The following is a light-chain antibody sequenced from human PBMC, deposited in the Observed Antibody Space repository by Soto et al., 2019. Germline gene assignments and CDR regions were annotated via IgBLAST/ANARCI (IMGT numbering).Light chain of an antibody. J-gene: IGKJ1*01. CDR3: QQYNSYSWT. CDR2: AAS. CDR1: QGISSW. Sequence: DIQMTQSPPTLSASVGDRVTITCRASQGISSWLAWHQQKPGKAPKLLIYAASSLQSGVPSRFSGSGSGTEFTLTISSLQPDDFATYYCQQYNSYSWTFGQGTKVDIK. V-gene: IGKV1-5*01.